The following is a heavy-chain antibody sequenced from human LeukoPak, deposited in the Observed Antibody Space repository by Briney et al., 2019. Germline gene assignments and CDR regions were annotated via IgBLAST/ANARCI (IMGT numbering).Heavy chain of an antibody. CDR1: GGSFSLYY. V-gene: IGHV4-34*01. CDR2: INHSGNT. J-gene: IGHJ4*02. D-gene: IGHD3-9*01. Sequence: SETLSLTCAVSGGSFSLYYWSWIRQSPGKGLEWIAEINHSGNTNYNPSLKSRVTISVDTPKNQFSLKLTSVTAADTAIYYCARDPLLYFEESSRHFDSWGQGTLVTVSS. CDR3: ARDPLLYFEESSRHFDS.